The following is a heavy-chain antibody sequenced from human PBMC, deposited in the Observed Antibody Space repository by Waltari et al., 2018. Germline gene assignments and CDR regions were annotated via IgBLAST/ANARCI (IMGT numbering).Heavy chain of an antibody. CDR3: ASGHSYISNSRHYGPFDL. CDR2: IIPILGQT. J-gene: IGHJ5*02. CDR1: GGTFNNHV. Sequence: QVHLLQSGPEVRKPGSSVQVSCQASGGTFNNHVFNWVRQAPGQGLEWMGRIIPILGQTTYSQRFQGRVTMTADKSTKTTYMGLASLRSEDTALYYCASGHSYISNSRHYGPFDLWGQGTLITVSS. D-gene: IGHD3-16*01. V-gene: IGHV1-69*02.